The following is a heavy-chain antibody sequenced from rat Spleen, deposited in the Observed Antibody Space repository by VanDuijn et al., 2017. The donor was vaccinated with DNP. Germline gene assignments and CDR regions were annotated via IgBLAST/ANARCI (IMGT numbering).Heavy chain of an antibody. CDR3: ASCIIRGTDY. V-gene: IGHV2-6*01. Sequence: QVQLKESGPGLVRPSQTLSLTCTVSGFSLTSYTVTWVRQPPGKGLEWIAAMSSSGTTYYNSALKSRLSISRDTSKSQVFLKMNSVQTEDTAMYFCASCIIRGTDYWGQGVMVTVSS. CDR2: MSSSGTT. J-gene: IGHJ2*01. CDR1: GFSLTSYT. D-gene: IGHD4-3*01.